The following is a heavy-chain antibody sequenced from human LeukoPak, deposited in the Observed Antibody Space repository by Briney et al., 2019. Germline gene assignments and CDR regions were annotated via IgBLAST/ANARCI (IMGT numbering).Heavy chain of an antibody. CDR1: GYTFTGYY. V-gene: IGHV1-2*02. J-gene: IGHJ4*02. Sequence: ASVKVSCKASGYTFTGYYMHWVRQAPGQGLEWMGWINPNSGGTNYAQKFQGRVTMTRDTSISTAYMELSSLRSEDTAVYYCARVHAGSGWPDYWGQGTLVTVSS. D-gene: IGHD3-22*01. CDR2: INPNSGGT. CDR3: ARVHAGSGWPDY.